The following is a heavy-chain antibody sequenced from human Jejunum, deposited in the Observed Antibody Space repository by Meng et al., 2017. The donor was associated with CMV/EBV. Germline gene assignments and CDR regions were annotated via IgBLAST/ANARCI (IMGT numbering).Heavy chain of an antibody. Sequence: EFIFSNDGMHWLRQAPGKGLEWLSFIDIDGTQRHNADIVWGRFIVSKDKSKNTVFLEMNSLRVEDTAVYYCVDHQGGPRDGVRLVWGQGTQVTVSS. CDR2: IDIDGTQR. D-gene: IGHD3-10*01. V-gene: IGHV3-30*02. J-gene: IGHJ4*02. CDR1: EFIFSNDG. CDR3: VDHQGGPRDGVRLV.